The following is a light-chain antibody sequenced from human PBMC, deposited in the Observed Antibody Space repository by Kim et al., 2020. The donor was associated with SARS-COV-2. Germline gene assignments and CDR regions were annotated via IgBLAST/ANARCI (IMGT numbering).Light chain of an antibody. CDR1: NIGSKS. V-gene: IGLV3-21*04. Sequence: PGKAARRHCGGNNIGSKSVHRYQQKPGQAPVLVIYYDSDRPSGIPERFSGSNSGNTATLTISRVEAGDEADYYCQVWDSSSDHPVFGGGTQLTVL. CDR3: QVWDSSSDHPV. CDR2: YDS. J-gene: IGLJ3*02.